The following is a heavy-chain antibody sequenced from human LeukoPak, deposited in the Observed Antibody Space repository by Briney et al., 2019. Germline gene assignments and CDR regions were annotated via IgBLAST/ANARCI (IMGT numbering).Heavy chain of an antibody. V-gene: IGHV1-2*02. CDR3: ARDGSGTYWAYYNWFDP. J-gene: IGHJ5*02. D-gene: IGHD3-10*01. Sequence: ASVKVSCKASGYTFTGYYMHWVRQAPGQGLEWMGWINPNSGGTNYAQKFQGRVTMTSDTSISTAYMELSNLRPEATAVYYCARDGSGTYWAYYNWFDPWGQGTLVTVSS. CDR2: INPNSGGT. CDR1: GYTFTGYY.